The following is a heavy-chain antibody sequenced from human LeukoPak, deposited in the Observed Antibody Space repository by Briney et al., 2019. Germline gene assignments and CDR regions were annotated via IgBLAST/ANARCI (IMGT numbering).Heavy chain of an antibody. V-gene: IGHV3-48*03. CDR2: IYSSGSTT. D-gene: IGHD4-17*01. CDR3: VRGGYGDYGRGS. J-gene: IGHJ5*02. Sequence: GGSLRLSCVASGFTFRSYEMNWVRQAPGKGLEWIAYIYSSGSTTYHADSVKGRFTVSRDNAKNSLYLQMNSLRVEDTAVHYCVRGGYGDYGRGSWGQGTLLTVSS. CDR1: GFTFRSYE.